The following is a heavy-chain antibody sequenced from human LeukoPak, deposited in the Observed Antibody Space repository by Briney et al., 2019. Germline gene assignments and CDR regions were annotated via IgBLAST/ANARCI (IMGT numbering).Heavy chain of an antibody. J-gene: IGHJ4*02. V-gene: IGHV3-30-3*01. CDR1: GFAFSSYA. Sequence: GRSLRLSCAASGFAFSSYAMHWVRQAPGKGLEWVAVISYDGSNKYYADSVKGRFTVSRDNSKNTLYLQMNSLRAEDTAVYYCARDGYDYGSGHGGTGFDYWGQGTLVTVSS. D-gene: IGHD3-10*01. CDR2: ISYDGSNK. CDR3: ARDGYDYGSGHGGTGFDY.